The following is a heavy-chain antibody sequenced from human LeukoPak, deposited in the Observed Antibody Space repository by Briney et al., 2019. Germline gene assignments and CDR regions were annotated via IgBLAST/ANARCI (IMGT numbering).Heavy chain of an antibody. Sequence: SETLSLTCTVSGGSLSSGDYYWSWIRQPPGKGLEWIGYIYYSGSTYYNPSLKSRVTISVDTSKNQFSLKLSSVTAADTAVYYCASGYSAASYGMDVWGQGTTVTVSS. D-gene: IGHD5-12*01. CDR3: ASGYSAASYGMDV. J-gene: IGHJ6*02. CDR1: GGSLSSGDYY. CDR2: IYYSGST. V-gene: IGHV4-30-4*01.